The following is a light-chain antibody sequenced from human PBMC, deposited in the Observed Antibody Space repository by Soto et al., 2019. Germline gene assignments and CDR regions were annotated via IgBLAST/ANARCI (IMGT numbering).Light chain of an antibody. Sequence: DIQMTQSPSSVSASLGDIVTITFEASQDINKNLIWYQQKPGKAPKLLIYDASDLETGVPSRFSGSGSGTGFTFTISSLQPEDFATYYCQQYESLPLTFGQGTRLEI. V-gene: IGKV1-33*01. CDR3: QQYESLPLT. CDR1: QDINKN. CDR2: DAS. J-gene: IGKJ5*01.